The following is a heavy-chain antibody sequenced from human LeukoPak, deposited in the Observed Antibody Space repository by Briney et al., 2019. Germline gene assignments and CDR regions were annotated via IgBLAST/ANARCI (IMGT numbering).Heavy chain of an antibody. CDR1: GFTFSSYA. V-gene: IGHV3-23*01. CDR3: AKDRGDSGRYYYMDV. J-gene: IGHJ6*03. Sequence: GGSLRLSCAASGFTFSSYAMTWVRQAPRKGLELVSDISDSGGLTYYADSVKGRFTISRDNSKNTLYLQMNSLRAEDTAVYYCAKDRGDSGRYYYMDVWGKGIAVTVSS. D-gene: IGHD2-21*01. CDR2: ISDSGGLT.